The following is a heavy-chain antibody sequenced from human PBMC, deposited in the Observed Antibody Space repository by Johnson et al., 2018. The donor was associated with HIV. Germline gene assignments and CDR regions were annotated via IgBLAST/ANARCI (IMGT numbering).Heavy chain of an antibody. J-gene: IGHJ3*02. V-gene: IGHV3-66*01. CDR2: IYSDGGT. D-gene: IGHD3-3*01. CDR1: GFTVSSNY. Sequence: VQLVESGGGLVQPGGSLRLSCTASGFTVSSNYMTWVRQAPGPGLEWVSTIYSDGGTDQADSVRGRLTISRDRSKNTVYLQMNSLRVEDTAVYYCARVKGSTIFGVVRPHGAFDIWGQGTMVTVSS. CDR3: ARVKGSTIFGVVRPHGAFDI.